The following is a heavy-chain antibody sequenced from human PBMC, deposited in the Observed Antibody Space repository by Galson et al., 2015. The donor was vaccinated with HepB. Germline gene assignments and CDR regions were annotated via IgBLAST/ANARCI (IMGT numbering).Heavy chain of an antibody. CDR2: TYYRSKWYN. Sequence: CAISGDSVSSNSAAWNWIRQSPSRGLEWLGRTYYRSKWYNDYAVSVKSRITINPDTSKNQFSLQLNSVTPEDTAVYYCARDSVLYYDSSGYPEGGMDVWGQGTTVTVSS. V-gene: IGHV6-1*01. CDR1: GDSVSSNSAA. J-gene: IGHJ6*02. D-gene: IGHD3-22*01. CDR3: ARDSVLYYDSSGYPEGGMDV.